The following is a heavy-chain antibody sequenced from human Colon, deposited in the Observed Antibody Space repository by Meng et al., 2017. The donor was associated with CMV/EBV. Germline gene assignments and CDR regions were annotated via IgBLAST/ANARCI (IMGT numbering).Heavy chain of an antibody. CDR2: IRYDGSNK. Sequence: GESLKISCAASGFTFSSYGMHWVRQAPGKRLEWVAFIRYDGSNKYYADSVKGRFTISRDNSKNTLYLQMNSLRAEDTAVYYCAKDAHCYDSSGLGGFWGQGTLVTVSS. V-gene: IGHV3-30*02. CDR3: AKDAHCYDSSGLGGF. J-gene: IGHJ4*02. CDR1: GFTFSSYG. D-gene: IGHD3-22*01.